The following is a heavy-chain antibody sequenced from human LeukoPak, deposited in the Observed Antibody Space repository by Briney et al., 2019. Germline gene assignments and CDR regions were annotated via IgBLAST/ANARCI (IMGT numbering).Heavy chain of an antibody. CDR1: GFTFSGYW. D-gene: IGHD2-2*02. V-gene: IGHV3-7*01. Sequence: GGSLRLSCAASGFTFSGYWMSWVRQAPGKGLEWVANIKQDGSEKYYVDSVKGRFTISRDNAKNSLYLQMNSLRAEDTAVYYCARDNGYTVCDYWGQGTLVTVSS. CDR3: ARDNGYTVCDY. J-gene: IGHJ4*02. CDR2: IKQDGSEK.